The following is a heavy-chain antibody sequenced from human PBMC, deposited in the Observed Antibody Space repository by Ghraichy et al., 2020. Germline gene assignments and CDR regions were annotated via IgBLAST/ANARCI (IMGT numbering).Heavy chain of an antibody. J-gene: IGHJ4*02. CDR1: GFTFSSYA. V-gene: IGHV3-23*01. CDR2: ISGSGGST. CDR3: AKILGGLHDYGDYDDFDY. D-gene: IGHD4-17*01. Sequence: GGSLRLSCAASGFTFSSYAMSWVRQAPGKGLEWVSAISGSGGSTYYADSVKGRFTISRDNSKNTLYLQMNSLRAEDTAVYYCAKILGGLHDYGDYDDFDYWGQGTLVTVSS.